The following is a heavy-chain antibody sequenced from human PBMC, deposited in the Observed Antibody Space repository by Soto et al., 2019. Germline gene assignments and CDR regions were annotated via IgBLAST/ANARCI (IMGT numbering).Heavy chain of an antibody. D-gene: IGHD6-19*01. Sequence: QVQLQESGPGLVKPSETLSLTCTVSGGSISSYYWSWIRQPPGKGLEWIGYIYYSGSTNYNPSLTSRATISVATSKNHFSLKLSSVPAADTAVYYCASTAHSSGWYSGGFDYWGQGTLVTVSS. V-gene: IGHV4-59*01. CDR2: IYYSGST. CDR1: GGSISSYY. CDR3: ASTAHSSGWYSGGFDY. J-gene: IGHJ4*02.